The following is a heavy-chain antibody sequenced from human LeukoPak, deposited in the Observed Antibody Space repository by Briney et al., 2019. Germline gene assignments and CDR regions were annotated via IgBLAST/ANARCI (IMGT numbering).Heavy chain of an antibody. V-gene: IGHV1-46*01. Sequence: ASVKVSCKASGYTFTSYYMHWVRQAPGQGLEWMGIINPSGGSTSYAQKFQGRVTMTRDTSTSTVYMELSSLRSEDTAVYYCARDRDIVATISSGHGMDVWGQGTTVIVSS. CDR2: INPSGGST. D-gene: IGHD5-12*01. CDR1: GYTFTSYY. CDR3: ARDRDIVATISSGHGMDV. J-gene: IGHJ6*02.